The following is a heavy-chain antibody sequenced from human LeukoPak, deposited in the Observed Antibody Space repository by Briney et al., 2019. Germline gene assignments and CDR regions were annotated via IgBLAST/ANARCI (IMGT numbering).Heavy chain of an antibody. CDR3: ARIYCSSTSCYLLDY. CDR2: INPNSGGT. CDR1: GGTFSSYA. J-gene: IGHJ4*02. D-gene: IGHD2-2*01. Sequence: ASVKVSCKASGGTFSSYAISWVRQAPGQGLEWMGWINPNSGGTNYAQKFQGRVTMTRDTSISTAYMELSRLRSDDTAVYYCARIYCSSTSCYLLDYWGQGTLVTVSS. V-gene: IGHV1-2*02.